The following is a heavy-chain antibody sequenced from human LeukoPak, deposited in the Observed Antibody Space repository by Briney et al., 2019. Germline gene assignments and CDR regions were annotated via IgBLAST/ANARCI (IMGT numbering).Heavy chain of an antibody. CDR3: ARLPPDIVVVPAASPDNWFDP. Sequence: PGGSLRLSCAASGFTFSNYAMSWVRQAPGKGLEWVSGISGSGSRTFYADSVKGRFTISRDNAKNSLYLQMNSLRAEDTAVYYCARLPPDIVVVPAASPDNWFDPWGQGTLVTVSS. CDR1: GFTFSNYA. D-gene: IGHD2-2*01. J-gene: IGHJ5*02. V-gene: IGHV3-23*01. CDR2: ISGSGSRT.